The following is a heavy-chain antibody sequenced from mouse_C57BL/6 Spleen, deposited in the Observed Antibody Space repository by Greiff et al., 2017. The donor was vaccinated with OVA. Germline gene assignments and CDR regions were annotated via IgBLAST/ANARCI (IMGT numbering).Heavy chain of an antibody. D-gene: IGHD2-2*01. CDR2: IDPENGDT. CDR3: TGSMVTTGGRFAY. CDR1: GFNIKDDY. J-gene: IGHJ3*01. Sequence: EVHLVESGAELVRPGASVKLSCTASGFNIKDDYMHWVKQRPEQGLEWIGWIDPENGDTEYASKFQGKATITADTSSNTAYLQLSSLTSEDTAVYYCTGSMVTTGGRFAYWGQGTLVTVSA. V-gene: IGHV14-4*01.